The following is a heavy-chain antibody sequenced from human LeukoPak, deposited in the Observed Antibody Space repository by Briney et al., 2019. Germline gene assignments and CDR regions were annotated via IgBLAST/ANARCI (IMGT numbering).Heavy chain of an antibody. V-gene: IGHV1-18*01. D-gene: IGHD5-12*01. CDR3: ARSLWRRYFDY. Sequence: ASVKVSCKASGYTFISYGISWVRQAPGQGLEWMGWIGAYNGNTNYAQKLQGRVTMTTDTSTSTAYMELRSLRSDDRAVYYCARSLWRRYFDYWGQGTLVTVSS. J-gene: IGHJ4*02. CDR1: GYTFISYG. CDR2: IGAYNGNT.